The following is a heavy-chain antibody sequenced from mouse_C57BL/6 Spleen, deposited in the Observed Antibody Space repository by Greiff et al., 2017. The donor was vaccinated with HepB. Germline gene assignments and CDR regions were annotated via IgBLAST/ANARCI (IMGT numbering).Heavy chain of an antibody. V-gene: IGHV1-19*01. CDR3: ARNARITRYFDY. J-gene: IGHJ2*01. CDR2: INPYNGGT. D-gene: IGHD1-3*01. CDR1: GYTFTDYY. Sequence: EVQLQQSGPVLVKPGASVKMSCKASGYTFTDYYMNWVKQSHGKSLEWIGVINPYNGGTSYNQKFKGKATLTVDKSSSTAYMELNSLTSEDSAVYYCARNARITRYFDYWGQGTTLTVSS.